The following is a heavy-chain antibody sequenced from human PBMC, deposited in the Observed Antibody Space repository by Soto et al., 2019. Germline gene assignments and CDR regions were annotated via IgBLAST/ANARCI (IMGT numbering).Heavy chain of an antibody. CDR1: GGSISSYF. CDR2: IYYSGTT. Sequence: SETLYLTCTVSGGSISSYFWNWIRQPPGKGLEWIGYIYYSGTTNFNPSLKSRVTISADTPKKQFSLNLRSVTAADTAMYYCARSVEMALNESGDAIDIWGQGTMFTVSS. CDR3: ARSVEMALNESGDAIDI. D-gene: IGHD5-12*01. V-gene: IGHV4-59*01. J-gene: IGHJ3*02.